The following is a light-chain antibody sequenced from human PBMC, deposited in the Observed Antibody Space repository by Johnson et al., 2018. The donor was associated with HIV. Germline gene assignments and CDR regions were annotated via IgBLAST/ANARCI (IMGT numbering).Light chain of an antibody. CDR1: SSNIGNNY. V-gene: IGLV1-51*02. CDR3: GTWDSSLSAYV. CDR2: ENN. Sequence: QAVLTQPPSVSAAPGQKVTISCSGSSSNIGNNYVSWYQQLPRTAPKLLIYENNKRPSGIPDRFSGSKSGTSATLGITGLQTGDEAVYYCGTWDSSLSAYVFGTGTKVTVL. J-gene: IGLJ1*01.